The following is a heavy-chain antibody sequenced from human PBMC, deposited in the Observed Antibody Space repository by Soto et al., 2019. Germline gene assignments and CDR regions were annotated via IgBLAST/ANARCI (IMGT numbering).Heavy chain of an antibody. D-gene: IGHD1-7*01. CDR1: GFTFSNAW. CDR2: IKSKTDGGKT. Sequence: GGSLRLSCAASGFTFSNAWMSWVRQAPGKGLEWVCRIKSKTDGGKTDYAAPVKGRFTISRDDSKNTLYLQINSLKTEDTAVYYCTTPGTTYLYYYYGMYVWGQGTTVTVSS. J-gene: IGHJ6*02. V-gene: IGHV3-15*01. CDR3: TTPGTTYLYYYYGMYV.